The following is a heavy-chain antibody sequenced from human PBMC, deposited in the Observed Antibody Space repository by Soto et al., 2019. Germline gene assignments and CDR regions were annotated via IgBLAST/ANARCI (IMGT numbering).Heavy chain of an antibody. D-gene: IGHD6-19*01. Sequence: EVQLVESGGGLVQPGRSLRLSCAASGFTFDDYAMHWVRQAPGKGLEWVSGISWNSGSIGYADSVKGRFTIPRDNAKNSLYLQMNSLRAEDTALYYCAKDGYSSGWWGGQGTLVTVSS. V-gene: IGHV3-9*01. CDR1: GFTFDDYA. J-gene: IGHJ4*02. CDR3: AKDGYSSGWW. CDR2: ISWNSGSI.